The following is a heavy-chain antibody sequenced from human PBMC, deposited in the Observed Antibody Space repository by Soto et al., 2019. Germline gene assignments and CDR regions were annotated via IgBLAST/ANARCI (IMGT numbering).Heavy chain of an antibody. Sequence: LRLSCAASGFTFSSFEMNWVRQAPGKGLEWVAYISSSGSTIHYADSVRGRFTISRDNAKNSLYLQMNSLRAEDTALYYCAKDRASGGYWGQGTLVTVS. CDR2: ISSSGSTI. CDR1: GFTFSSFE. J-gene: IGHJ4*02. CDR3: AKDRASGGY. V-gene: IGHV3-48*03.